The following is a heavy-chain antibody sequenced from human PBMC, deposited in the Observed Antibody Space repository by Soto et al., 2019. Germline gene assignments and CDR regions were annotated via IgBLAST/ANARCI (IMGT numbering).Heavy chain of an antibody. CDR1: GYTFTSYG. Sequence: QVQLVQSGTEVKKPGASVKVSCKASGYTFTSYGIHWVRQAPGQRLEWMGWINAAKGDTKYSPKFQGRVTITRDTSASTAYMELSSLRSDDTAVYYCVRRHVSATGIDWFDPWGQGTLVTVSS. CDR3: VRRHVSATGIDWFDP. CDR2: INAAKGDT. V-gene: IGHV1-3*01. D-gene: IGHD6-13*01. J-gene: IGHJ5*02.